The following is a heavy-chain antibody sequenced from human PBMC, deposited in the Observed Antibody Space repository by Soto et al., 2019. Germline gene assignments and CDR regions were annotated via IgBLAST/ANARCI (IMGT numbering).Heavy chain of an antibody. CDR1: GGSISSYY. J-gene: IGHJ5*02. D-gene: IGHD3-10*01. V-gene: IGHV4-59*01. Sequence: PSETLSLTCAVSGGSISSYYWSWIRQPPGKGLEWIGYIYYSGSTNYNPSLKSRVTISVDTSKNQFSLKLSSVTAADTAVYYCARYGSGSSLWFDPWGQGTLVTVSS. CDR2: IYYSGST. CDR3: ARYGSGSSLWFDP.